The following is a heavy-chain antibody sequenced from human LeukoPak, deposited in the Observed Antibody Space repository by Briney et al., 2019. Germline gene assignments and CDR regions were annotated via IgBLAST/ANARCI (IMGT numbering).Heavy chain of an antibody. CDR2: IYYSGST. V-gene: IGHV4-59*08. D-gene: IGHD3-9*01. Sequence: NPSETLSLTCTVSGGSISSYYWSWIRQPPGKGLEWIGYIYYSGSTNYNPSLKSRVTISVDTSKNQFSLKLSSVTAADTAVYYCASLRYFDWLLDYWGQGTLVTVSS. CDR1: GGSISSYY. J-gene: IGHJ4*02. CDR3: ASLRYFDWLLDY.